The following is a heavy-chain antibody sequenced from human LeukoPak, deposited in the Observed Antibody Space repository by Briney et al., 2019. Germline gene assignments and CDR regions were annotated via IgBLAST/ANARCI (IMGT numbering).Heavy chain of an antibody. CDR2: ISYDGSNK. Sequence: GGSLRLSRAASGFTFSSYAMHWVRQAPGKGMEWVAVISYDGSNKYYADSVKGRFTISRDNSKNTLYLQMNSLRAEDTAVYYCARDHYYDSSGYFDYWGQGTLVTVSS. D-gene: IGHD3-22*01. V-gene: IGHV3-30-3*01. CDR1: GFTFSSYA. CDR3: ARDHYYDSSGYFDY. J-gene: IGHJ4*02.